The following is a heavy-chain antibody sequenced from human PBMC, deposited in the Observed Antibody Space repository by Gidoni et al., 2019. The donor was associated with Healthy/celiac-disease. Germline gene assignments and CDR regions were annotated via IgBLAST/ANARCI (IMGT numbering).Heavy chain of an antibody. CDR1: GVSFSRYA. J-gene: IGHJ4*02. CDR2: ISVSGGST. D-gene: IGHD3-9*01. Sequence: EVQRLESGGGLVPPGGSLRHSCGGCGVSFSRYAMSWVRQAPGKGLEWVSAISVSGGSTSYADSVKCRFTISSDNSKNTLYLQMNSLRAEDTAVYYCAKVWARYFDWLLSYPDYWGQGTLVTVSS. V-gene: IGHV3-23*01. CDR3: AKVWARYFDWLLSYPDY.